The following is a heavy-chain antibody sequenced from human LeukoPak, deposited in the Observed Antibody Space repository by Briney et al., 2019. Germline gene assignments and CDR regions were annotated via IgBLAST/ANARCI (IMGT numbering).Heavy chain of an antibody. V-gene: IGHV3-64*01. Sequence: PGESLRLSCAACGFTFSSYAVMGARQAPGRGLEYVSGISNGGGIIHHAHAVKRRFTGSRDNSKNTLYLQMGNLRAEDMAVYYCATEGFDIWGQGTMVTVSS. CDR1: GFTFSSYA. J-gene: IGHJ3*02. CDR3: ATEGFDI. CDR2: ISNGGGII.